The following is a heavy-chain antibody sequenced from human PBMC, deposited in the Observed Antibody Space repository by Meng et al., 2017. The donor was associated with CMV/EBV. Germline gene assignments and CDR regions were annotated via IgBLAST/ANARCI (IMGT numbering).Heavy chain of an antibody. Sequence: QVQLQQWGAGLLKPSEXLSLTCAVYGGSFSGYYWSWIRQPPGKGLEWIGEINHSGSTNYNPSLKSRVTISVDTSKNQFSLKLSSVTAADTAVYYCARGCCSSTSCYGAERVDWFDPWGQGTLVTVSS. D-gene: IGHD2-2*01. V-gene: IGHV4-34*01. CDR1: GGSFSGYY. CDR3: ARGCCSSTSCYGAERVDWFDP. J-gene: IGHJ5*02. CDR2: INHSGST.